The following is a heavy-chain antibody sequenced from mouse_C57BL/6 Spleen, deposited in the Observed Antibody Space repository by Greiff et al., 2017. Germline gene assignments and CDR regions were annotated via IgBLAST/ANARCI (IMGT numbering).Heavy chain of an antibody. CDR3: ARDGAGSSLYYFDY. J-gene: IGHJ2*01. CDR2: ISDGGSYT. V-gene: IGHV5-4*01. CDR1: GFTFSSYA. D-gene: IGHD1-1*01. Sequence: EVQGVESGGGLVKPGGSLKLSCAASGFTFSSYAMSWVRQTPEKRLEWVATISDGGSYTYYPDNVKGRFTISRDNAKNNLYLQMSHLKSEDTAMYYCARDGAGSSLYYFDYWGQGTTLTVSS.